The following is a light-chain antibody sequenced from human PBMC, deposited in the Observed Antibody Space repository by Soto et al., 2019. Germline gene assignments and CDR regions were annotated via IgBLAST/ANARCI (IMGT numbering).Light chain of an antibody. CDR3: CSYAGSSTYV. V-gene: IGLV2-23*01. J-gene: IGLJ1*01. CDR2: EDT. CDR1: SSDVGHYNL. Sequence: QSVLTQPASVSGSAGQSITISCTGTSSDVGHYNLVSWYPHHPGKDPKLLIDEDTKRPSGVSNRFSGSRSGNTASLTVSGLQAEDETDYYCCSYAGSSTYVFGTGTKVTVL.